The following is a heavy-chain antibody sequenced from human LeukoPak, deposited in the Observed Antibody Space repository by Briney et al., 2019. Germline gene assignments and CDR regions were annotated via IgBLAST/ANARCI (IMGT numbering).Heavy chain of an antibody. J-gene: IGHJ6*03. V-gene: IGHV4-61*02. CDR1: GGSISSGSYY. CDR2: IYTSGST. Sequence: SQTLSLTCTVSGGSISSGSYYWSWIRQPAGKGLEWIGRIYTSGSTNYDPSLKSRVTISVDTSKNQFSLKLSSVTAADTAVYYCARALRGPSYYMDVWGKGTTVTISS. CDR3: ARALRGPSYYMDV. D-gene: IGHD3-10*01.